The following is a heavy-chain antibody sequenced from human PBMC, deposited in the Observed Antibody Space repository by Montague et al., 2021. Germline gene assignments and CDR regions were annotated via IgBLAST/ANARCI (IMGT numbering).Heavy chain of an antibody. CDR3: ARGQWLVPYYLDS. CDR2: IYYTGSS. J-gene: IGHJ4*02. Sequence: SETLFLTCNVSGGSVSTGNYYWTWIRQPPGKELEWIGYIYYTGSSKYNPSLESRVTISMSTSKKQFTLKLSSVTAADTAVYYCARGQWLVPYYLDSWGQGTLVTVSS. CDR1: GGSVSTGNYY. D-gene: IGHD6-19*01. V-gene: IGHV4-61*01.